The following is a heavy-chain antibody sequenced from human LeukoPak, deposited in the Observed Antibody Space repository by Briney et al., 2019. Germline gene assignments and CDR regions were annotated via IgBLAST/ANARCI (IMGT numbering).Heavy chain of an antibody. Sequence: GESLKISCKGSGYSFTINWIVWVRQMPGKGLEWMGVIYPGDSDTRYTPSFQGQVTISADKSVSTAYLQWSSLKASDTAMYYCATTPLALTGETFDYWGQGTLVTVSS. CDR3: ATTPLALTGETFDY. CDR1: GYSFTINW. J-gene: IGHJ4*02. CDR2: IYPGDSDT. D-gene: IGHD3-3*02. V-gene: IGHV5-51*01.